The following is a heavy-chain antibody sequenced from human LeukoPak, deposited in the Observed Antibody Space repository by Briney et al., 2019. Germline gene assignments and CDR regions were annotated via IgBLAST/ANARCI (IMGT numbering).Heavy chain of an antibody. CDR2: INPSGGST. Sequence: ASVKVSCKASGYTFTSYYMHWVRQAPGQGLEWMGIINPSGGSTSYAQKFQGRVTMTRDTSTSTVYMELSGLRSEDTAVYYCASGMAVTPDEPIFYYYYYMDVWGKGTTVTVSS. V-gene: IGHV1-46*01. CDR3: ASGMAVTPDEPIFYYYYYMDV. D-gene: IGHD4-23*01. J-gene: IGHJ6*03. CDR1: GYTFTSYY.